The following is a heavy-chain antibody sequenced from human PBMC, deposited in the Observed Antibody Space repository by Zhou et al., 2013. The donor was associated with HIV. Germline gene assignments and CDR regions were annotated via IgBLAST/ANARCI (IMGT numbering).Heavy chain of an antibody. CDR3: ARVWELPYAFDI. CDR2: SSTYNSRA. Sequence: QVQLVQSGAEVKKPGASVKVSCQASGYTFTSYGISWVRQAPGQGLEWMGWSSTYNSRANYAQNLQGRLTLTRDISTSTAYMELRSLRSDDTAVYYCARVWELPYAFDIWGQGTMVTVSS. J-gene: IGHJ3*02. D-gene: IGHD1-26*01. CDR1: GYTFTSYG. V-gene: IGHV1-18*01.